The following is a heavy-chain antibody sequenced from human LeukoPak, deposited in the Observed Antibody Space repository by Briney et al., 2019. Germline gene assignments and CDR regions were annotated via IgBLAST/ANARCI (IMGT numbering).Heavy chain of an antibody. CDR2: ISSSSSYI. J-gene: IGHJ3*02. CDR1: GFTFSSYS. V-gene: IGHV3-21*01. D-gene: IGHD1-26*01. CDR3: ARDEWGDAFDI. Sequence: PGGSLRLSCAASGFTFSSYSMNWVRQAPGKGLEWVSSISSSSSYIHSADSVRGRFTISRDNAKNSLFLQMTSLRAEDTAVYYCARDEWGDAFDIWGQGTMVTVFS.